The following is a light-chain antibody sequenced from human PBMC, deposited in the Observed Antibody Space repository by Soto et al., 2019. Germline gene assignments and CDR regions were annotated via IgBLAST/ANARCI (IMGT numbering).Light chain of an antibody. CDR3: QQSDSSPRLT. Sequence: EIVLTQSPGTLSLSPGERATLSCRASQSVSSGYIAWYQQKPGQAPRLLIYGASSRATGITDRFSGSGSGTDCTRNISRLKPKDSAVYYCQQSDSSPRLTCGGGTKREIK. CDR1: QSVSSGY. V-gene: IGKV3-20*01. CDR2: GAS. J-gene: IGKJ4*01.